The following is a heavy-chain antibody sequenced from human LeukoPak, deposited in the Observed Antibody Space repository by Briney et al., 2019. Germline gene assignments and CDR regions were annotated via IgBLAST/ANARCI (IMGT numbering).Heavy chain of an antibody. D-gene: IGHD6-19*01. V-gene: IGHV3-23*01. J-gene: IGHJ4*02. Sequence: GGSLRLSCGASEFTFSRYAMSWVRQAPGKGLEWVSGISGTNGNTYYADSVKGRFTISRDNSKNTVYLQMNSLGAEDTALYYCAKDWEAVSGTPTAIDYWGRGTVVTVSS. CDR1: EFTFSRYA. CDR3: AKDWEAVSGTPTAIDY. CDR2: ISGTNGNT.